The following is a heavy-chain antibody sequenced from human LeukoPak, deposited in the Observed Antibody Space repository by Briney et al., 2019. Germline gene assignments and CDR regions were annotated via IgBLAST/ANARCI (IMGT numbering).Heavy chain of an antibody. CDR3: ARDRNKNYYFDC. CDR2: IDPSGGST. J-gene: IGHJ4*02. V-gene: IGHV1-46*01. CDR1: GYTFTSSY. Sequence: ASVKVSCKASGYTFTSSYIHWVRQAPGQGLEWVGIIDPSGGSTSYAQKFQGRVTMTRDMSTSTVYMELSSLRSEDTAVYYCARDRNKNYYFDCWGQGTMVTVSS.